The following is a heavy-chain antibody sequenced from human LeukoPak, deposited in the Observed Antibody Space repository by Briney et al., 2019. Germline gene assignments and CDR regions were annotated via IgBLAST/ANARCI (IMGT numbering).Heavy chain of an antibody. CDR3: ARGVQTWLMSRRYFDY. CDR2: MFHSEGT. Sequence: SETLSLTCTVSGDSISNNNYFWGWIRQPPGKGVEWIGSMFHSEGTYYNLSLKSRVTISVDTSKNHFSLRLRSVTAADTAVYYCARGVQTWLMSRRYFDYWGRGTLVTVSS. V-gene: IGHV4-39*07. D-gene: IGHD5-18*01. J-gene: IGHJ4*02. CDR1: GDSISNNNYF.